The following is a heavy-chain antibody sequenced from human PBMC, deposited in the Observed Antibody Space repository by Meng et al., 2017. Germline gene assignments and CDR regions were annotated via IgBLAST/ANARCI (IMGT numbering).Heavy chain of an antibody. CDR3: ARVKQRDSLRIDSGYDYLFDYFDY. Sequence: ASVKVSCKASGYTFTSYYMHWVRQAPGQGLEWMGIINPSGGSTSYAQKFQGRVTMTRDTSTSTVYMELSGLRSEDTAVYYCARVKQRDSLRIDSGYDYLFDYFDYWGQGTLVTVSS. D-gene: IGHD5-12*01. CDR1: GYTFTSYY. CDR2: INPSGGST. V-gene: IGHV1-46*01. J-gene: IGHJ4*02.